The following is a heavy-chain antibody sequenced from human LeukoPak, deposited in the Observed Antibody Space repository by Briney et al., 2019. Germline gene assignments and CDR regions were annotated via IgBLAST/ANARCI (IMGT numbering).Heavy chain of an antibody. Sequence: SVKVSCKASGGTFSSYAISWVRQAPGQGLEWMGGIIPIFGTANYAQKFQGRVTITADKSTSTAYMELSSLRSEDTAVYDCATPFADPYYYYYGMDVWGKGTTVTVSS. CDR1: GGTFSSYA. V-gene: IGHV1-69*06. D-gene: IGHD3-10*01. CDR2: IIPIFGTA. CDR3: ATPFADPYYYYYGMDV. J-gene: IGHJ6*04.